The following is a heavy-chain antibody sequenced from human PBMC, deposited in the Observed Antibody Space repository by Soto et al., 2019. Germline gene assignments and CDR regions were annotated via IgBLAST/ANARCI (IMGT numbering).Heavy chain of an antibody. V-gene: IGHV3-23*03. CDR3: AXDRSSGWPAPDVFAI. Sequence: GGLLRLSCAACAFTFSSHAMSWVRQAPGKGLEWVAVISDDGISTYYEDSVKGRFTISRDNSKNTLYLQMNSLRAEDTAVYYCAXDRSSGWPAPDVFAIWGQGTMVTVSS. J-gene: IGHJ3*02. CDR2: ISDDGIST. CDR1: AFTFSSHA. D-gene: IGHD6-19*01.